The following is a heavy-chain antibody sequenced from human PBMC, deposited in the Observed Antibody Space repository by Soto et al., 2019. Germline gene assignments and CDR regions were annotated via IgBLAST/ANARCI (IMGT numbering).Heavy chain of an antibody. CDR3: ARDRYGSQTLFDY. CDR1: GFTFRNYA. Sequence: QVRLVESGGGVVQPGRSLRLSCVASGFTFRNYAIQWVRQAPGKGLEWVAVIWDDGIKKYYADSVQGRFTISRDDSKNTVHLQMNSLSPEDTALYYCARDRYGSQTLFDYWGQGTLVTVSS. CDR2: IWDDGIKK. D-gene: IGHD3-10*01. J-gene: IGHJ4*02. V-gene: IGHV3-33*01.